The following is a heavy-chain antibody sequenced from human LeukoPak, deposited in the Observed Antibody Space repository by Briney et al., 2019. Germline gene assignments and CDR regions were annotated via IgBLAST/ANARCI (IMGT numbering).Heavy chain of an antibody. CDR3: ARDGYSSSWDYFDY. V-gene: IGHV1-69*01. CDR1: GGTFSSYA. J-gene: IGHJ4*02. D-gene: IGHD6-13*01. Sequence: SVKVSCKASGGTFSSYAISWVRQAPGQGLEWMGGIISIFGTANYAQKFQGRVTITADESTSTAYMELSSLRSEDTAVYYCARDGYSSSWDYFDYWGQGTLVTVSS. CDR2: IISIFGTA.